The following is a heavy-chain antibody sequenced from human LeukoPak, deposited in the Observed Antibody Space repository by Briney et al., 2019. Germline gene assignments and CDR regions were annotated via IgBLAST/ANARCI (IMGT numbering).Heavy chain of an antibody. V-gene: IGHV4-39*02. CDR3: ARLVAVAGVFDY. J-gene: IGHJ4*02. D-gene: IGHD6-19*01. CDR2: IYYSGST. CDR1: GGSISSSNYY. Sequence: PSETLSLTCTVSGGSISSSNYYWGWIRQSPGKGLEWIGNIYYSGSTYYNPSLKSRVTISVDTSKNHFSLKLSSVTAADTAVYYCARLVAVAGVFDYWGQGTLVTVSS.